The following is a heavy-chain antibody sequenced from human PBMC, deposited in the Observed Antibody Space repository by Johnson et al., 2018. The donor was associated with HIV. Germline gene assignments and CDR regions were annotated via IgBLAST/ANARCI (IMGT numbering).Heavy chain of an antibody. CDR3: AREKTFLEVAARGDSFDM. D-gene: IGHD6-6*01. CDR1: GFIIDDYG. V-gene: IGHV3-30*03. CDR2: ISYDGSKT. Sequence: QVQLVESGGGVVRPGGSLRLSCAASGFIIDDYGMSWVRQAPGKGLEWVTFISYDGSKTYYADSVKGRFTISRDNSKNTLYLQMSSLRADDTAVYYCAREKTFLEVAARGDSFDMWGQGTTVIVSS. J-gene: IGHJ3*02.